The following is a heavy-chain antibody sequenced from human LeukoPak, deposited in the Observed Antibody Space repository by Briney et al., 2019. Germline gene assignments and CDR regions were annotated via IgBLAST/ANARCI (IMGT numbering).Heavy chain of an antibody. D-gene: IGHD5-18*01. CDR3: ARGVLGYSYGYLDY. CDR1: GFTFSSYA. Sequence: PGGSLRLSCAASGFTFSSYAMNWVRQAPGKGLEWVSAISGSGGSTNYADSVKGRFTISRENAKNSLYLQMNSLRAGDTAVYYCARGVLGYSYGYLDYWGQGTLVTVSS. CDR2: ISGSGGST. J-gene: IGHJ4*02. V-gene: IGHV3-23*01.